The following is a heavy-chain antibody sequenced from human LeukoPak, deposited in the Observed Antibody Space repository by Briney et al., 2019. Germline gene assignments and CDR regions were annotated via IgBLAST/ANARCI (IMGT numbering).Heavy chain of an antibody. D-gene: IGHD3-22*01. Sequence: GGSLRLSCAASGFSLDDYGMSWVRQAPGKGLEWVSGINWNGGSTVYADSVKGRFTISRDNAKNSLYLQMNSLRAEDTALYYCARGQYYYGSSGYYTLGYWGQGTLVTVSS. J-gene: IGHJ4*02. CDR3: ARGQYYYGSSGYYTLGY. CDR2: INWNGGST. V-gene: IGHV3-20*04. CDR1: GFSLDDYG.